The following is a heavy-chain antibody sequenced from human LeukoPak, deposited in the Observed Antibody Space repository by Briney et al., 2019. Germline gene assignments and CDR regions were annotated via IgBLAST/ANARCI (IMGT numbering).Heavy chain of an antibody. J-gene: IGHJ4*02. Sequence: PGGSLRLSCAASGFTFSSYGMHWVRQAPGKGLEWVAVIWYDGSNKYYADSVKGRFTISRDNSKNTLYLQMNSLRAEDTAVYHCARARGSGGSSWVYYFDYWGQGTLVTVSS. CDR2: IWYDGSNK. CDR1: GFTFSSYG. D-gene: IGHD6-13*01. CDR3: ARARGSGGSSWVYYFDY. V-gene: IGHV3-33*01.